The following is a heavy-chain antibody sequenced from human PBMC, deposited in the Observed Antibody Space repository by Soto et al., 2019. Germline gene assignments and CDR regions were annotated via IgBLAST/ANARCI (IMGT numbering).Heavy chain of an antibody. V-gene: IGHV1-18*01. J-gene: IGHJ6*02. CDR3: ARGVLVSRELYYGMDV. CDR1: GYTFTSYG. CDR2: ISAYNGNT. D-gene: IGHD3-3*02. Sequence: ASVKVSCKASGYTFTSYGISWVRQAPGQGLEWMGWISAYNGNTNYPQKLQGRVTMTTDTSTSTAYMELRSLRSDDTAVYYCARGVLVSRELYYGMDVWGQGTTVTAP.